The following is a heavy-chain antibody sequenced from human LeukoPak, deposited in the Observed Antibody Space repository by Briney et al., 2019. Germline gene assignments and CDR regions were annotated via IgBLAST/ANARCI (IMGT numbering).Heavy chain of an antibody. V-gene: IGHV5-51*01. J-gene: IGHJ4*02. CDR1: GYSFASYW. D-gene: IGHD1-14*01. Sequence: GESLKISCQGSGYSFASYWLNWVRHMPGKGLEWVGIIYPGDSQTRYSPSFKGQATISADKSTSTAYLQWNSLKASDSGTYYCARRLPPEYYFDYWGQGTLVTVSS. CDR2: IYPGDSQT. CDR3: ARRLPPEYYFDY.